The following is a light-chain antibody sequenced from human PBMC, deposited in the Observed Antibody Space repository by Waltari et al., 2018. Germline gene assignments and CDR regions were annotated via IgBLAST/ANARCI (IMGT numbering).Light chain of an antibody. CDR3: SAYTSSNTWV. Sequence: YQQTPVKAPKRRVDDVRERPSGVSNHFSGSKSGNTASLTISGLQAEDEADYYCSAYTSSNTWVFGGGTKLTVL. CDR2: DVR. V-gene: IGLV2-14*04. J-gene: IGLJ3*02.